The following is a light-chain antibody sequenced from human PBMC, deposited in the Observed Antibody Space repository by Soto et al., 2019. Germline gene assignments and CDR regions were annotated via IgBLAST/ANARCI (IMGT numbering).Light chain of an antibody. V-gene: IGLV6-57*02. CDR2: EDN. CDR3: QSYYNNIVV. J-gene: IGLJ2*01. Sequence: NFMLTQPHSVSGSPGKTVTISCTGSSGSIATNYVQWYQQRPGSAPTTVIYEDNQRPSGVPDRFSGSIDSSSNSASLTISGLKTEDEADYFCQSYYNNIVVFGGGTKVTVL. CDR1: SGSIATNY.